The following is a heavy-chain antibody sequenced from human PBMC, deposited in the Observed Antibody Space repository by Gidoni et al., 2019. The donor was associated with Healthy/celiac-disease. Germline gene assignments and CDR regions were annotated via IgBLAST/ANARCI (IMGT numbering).Heavy chain of an antibody. D-gene: IGHD3-10*01. CDR1: GFSLSTSGVG. V-gene: IGHV2-5*02. CDR3: AHRREIWFGELLFPEEEYFDY. CDR2: IYWDDDK. Sequence: QITLKESGPTLVKPTQTLTLTCTFSGFSLSTSGVGVGWIRQPPGKALEWLALIYWDDDKRYSPSLKSRLTITKDTSKNQVVLTMTNMEPVDTATYYCAHRREIWFGELLFPEEEYFDYWGQGTLVTVSS. J-gene: IGHJ4*02.